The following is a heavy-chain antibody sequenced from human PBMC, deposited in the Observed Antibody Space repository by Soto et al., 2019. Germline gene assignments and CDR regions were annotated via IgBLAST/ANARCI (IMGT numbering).Heavy chain of an antibody. V-gene: IGHV1-2*02. CDR3: ARDGNCGMGV. CDR2: INPNRGGS. CDR1: GDTFTGYH. J-gene: IGHJ6*02. Sequence: AAVKVSCKASGDTFTGYHMHWVRPAPGQALEWMGCINPNRGGSTYAQKFQGRVTMTRDTSISAVYMELSSLRSDDTAVYYCARDGNCGMGVLGQGPRVTVSS.